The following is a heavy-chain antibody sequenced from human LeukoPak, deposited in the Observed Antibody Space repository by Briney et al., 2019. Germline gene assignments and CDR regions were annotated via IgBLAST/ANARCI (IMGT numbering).Heavy chain of an antibody. CDR2: IYYSGST. CDR3: ASSERGYLGLSTFDY. Sequence: PSETLSLTCTVSGGSISSYYWSWIRQPPGKGLEWIGYIYYSGSTNYNPSLKSRVTISVDTSKNQFSLKLSSVTAADTAVYYCASSERGYLGLSTFDYWGQGTLVTVSS. V-gene: IGHV4-59*12. D-gene: IGHD1-26*01. CDR1: GGSISSYY. J-gene: IGHJ4*02.